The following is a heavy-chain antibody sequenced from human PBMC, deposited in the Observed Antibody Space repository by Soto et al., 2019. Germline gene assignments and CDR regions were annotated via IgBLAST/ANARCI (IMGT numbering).Heavy chain of an antibody. CDR3: AKEVHWGGGSCSWSEGFAY. CDR2: ISYEGSHT. Sequence: QVQLVESGGGVVQPGRSLRLSCAASGFIFSSYGMHWVRQAPGKGLEWVAVISYEGSHTYYADSVKGRFTITRDNSKNTLYLQMKSLRPEDTAVYYCAKEVHWGGGSCSWSEGFAYCGQGTRLTVSS. V-gene: IGHV3-30*18. J-gene: IGHJ4*02. CDR1: GFIFSSYG. D-gene: IGHD2-15*01.